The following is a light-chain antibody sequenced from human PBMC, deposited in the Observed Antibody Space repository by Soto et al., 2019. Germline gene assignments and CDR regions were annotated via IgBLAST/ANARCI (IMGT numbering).Light chain of an antibody. J-gene: IGKJ3*01. CDR2: GAS. Sequence: EIVLTQSPGTLSLSPGERATLSCRASQTVTSSYLAWYQQRPGQAPRLLFFGASNRATGIPDRFSGSGSGTDFTLTISRLEPEDFAVYYCQQYGRSPGLFTFGPGTKVDIK. V-gene: IGKV3-20*01. CDR1: QTVTSSY. CDR3: QQYGRSPGLFT.